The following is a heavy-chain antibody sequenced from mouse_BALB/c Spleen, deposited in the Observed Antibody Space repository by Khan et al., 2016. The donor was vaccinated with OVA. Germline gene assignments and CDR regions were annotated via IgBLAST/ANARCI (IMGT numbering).Heavy chain of an antibody. V-gene: IGHV9-1*02. D-gene: IGHD6-2*01. CDR1: GYTFTNYG. CDR2: INTYTGDP. Sequence: QIQLVQSGPDLMKPGETVKISCKASGYTFTNYGMNWVNQTPGKGLKWMGCINTYTGDPTYADDFKGRFVFSLDTSASTAYLQISNLKNEDMTTYFCTRISYYWYSDVWGAGTTVTVSS. CDR3: TRISYYWYSDV. J-gene: IGHJ1*01.